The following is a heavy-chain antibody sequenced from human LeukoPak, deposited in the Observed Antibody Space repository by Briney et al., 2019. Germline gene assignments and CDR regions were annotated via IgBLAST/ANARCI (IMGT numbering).Heavy chain of an antibody. CDR3: ARHRTEVVPSFSTFDY. V-gene: IGHV5-51*01. D-gene: IGHD2-15*01. CDR2: IYPGDSDT. Sequence: GESLKISCKSSGYSFTSYWIGWVRQMPGKGLEWMGIIYPGDSDTRYSPSFQGQVTISADKSISTAYLQWSSLKASDTAMYYCARHRTEVVPSFSTFDYWGQGTLVTVSS. CDR1: GYSFTSYW. J-gene: IGHJ4*02.